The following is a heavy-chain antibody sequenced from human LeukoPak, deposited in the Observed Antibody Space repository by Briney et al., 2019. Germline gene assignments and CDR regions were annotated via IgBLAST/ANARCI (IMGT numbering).Heavy chain of an antibody. J-gene: IGHJ4*02. Sequence: GGSLRLSCAASGSTFSSYGMHWVRQAPGKGLEWVAVISYDGSNKYYADSVKGRFTISRDNSKNTLYLQMNSLRAEDTAVYYCAKDQGDYWGQGTLVTVSS. CDR1: GSTFSSYG. V-gene: IGHV3-30*18. CDR2: ISYDGSNK. CDR3: AKDQGDY.